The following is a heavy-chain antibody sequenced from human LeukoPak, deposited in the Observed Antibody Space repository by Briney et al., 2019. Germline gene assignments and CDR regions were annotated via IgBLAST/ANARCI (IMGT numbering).Heavy chain of an antibody. CDR1: GYTFTSYD. J-gene: IGHJ4*02. CDR2: MNPNSGYT. D-gene: IGHD4-23*01. V-gene: IGHV1-8*03. CDR3: ARSRPNDYGDKPFDY. Sequence: ASVKVCCKASGYTFTSYDINRVREATGQGLGWMGGMNPNSGYTGYAQKFQGRVNITRNTSISTAYMELSSLRSEDTAVYYCARSRPNDYGDKPFDYWGQGTLVTVSS.